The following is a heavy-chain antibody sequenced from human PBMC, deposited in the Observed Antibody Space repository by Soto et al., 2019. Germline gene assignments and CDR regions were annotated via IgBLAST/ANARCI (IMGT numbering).Heavy chain of an antibody. D-gene: IGHD2-15*01. V-gene: IGHV3-30*04. CDR2: ISSDGTDT. J-gene: IGHJ4*02. Sequence: PGWSLRLSCAASGFTFNNYAMHWVRQAPGKGLEWVAIISSDGTDTNYADSVKGRFTISRDNSKNTLYLQMSSLRDEDTAVYYFCAAGGDSFSCYSDHWGQGALVTVSS. CDR3: CAAGGDSFSCYSDH. CDR1: GFTFNNYA.